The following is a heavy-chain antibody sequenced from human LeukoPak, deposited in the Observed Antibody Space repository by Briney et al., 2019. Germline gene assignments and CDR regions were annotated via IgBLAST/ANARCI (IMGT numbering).Heavy chain of an antibody. CDR1: GFTFSSYS. CDR2: ISSSSSTI. Sequence: SGGSLRLSCAASGFTFSSYSMNWVRQAPRKGLEWVSYISSSSSTIYYADSVKGRFTISRDNAKNSLYLQMNSLRAEDTAVYYCARVSRRYYYDSSGYLGYWGQGTLVTVSS. J-gene: IGHJ4*02. D-gene: IGHD3-22*01. V-gene: IGHV3-48*01. CDR3: ARVSRRYYYDSSGYLGY.